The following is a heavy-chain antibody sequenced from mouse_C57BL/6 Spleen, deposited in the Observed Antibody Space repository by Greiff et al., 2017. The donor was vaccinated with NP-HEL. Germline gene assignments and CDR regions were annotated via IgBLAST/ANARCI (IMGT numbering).Heavy chain of an antibody. CDR3: VSHYYGSSSFAY. V-gene: IGHV1-82*01. CDR1: GYAFSSSW. Sequence: VMLVESGPELVKPGASVKISCKASGYAFSSSWMNWVKQRPGKGLEWIGRIYPGDGDTNYNGKFKGKATLTADKSSSTAYMQLSSLTSEDSAVYFCVSHYYGSSSFAYWGQGTLVTVSA. D-gene: IGHD1-1*01. J-gene: IGHJ3*01. CDR2: IYPGDGDT.